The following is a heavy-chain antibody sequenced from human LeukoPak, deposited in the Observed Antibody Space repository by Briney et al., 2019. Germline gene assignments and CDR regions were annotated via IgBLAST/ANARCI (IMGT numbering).Heavy chain of an antibody. CDR3: ARARIRGHDDY. CDR2: IYYSEST. V-gene: IGHV4-39*07. CDR1: GFSFSSSSYY. J-gene: IGHJ4*02. D-gene: IGHD3-10*01. Sequence: SESLTLTCTVSGFSFSSSSYYWGRLRQPPGKGLDSYVSIYYSESTYYNPSLKRRVTITVDTTKNQFSLMLSSVTAAETAVYFCARARIRGHDDYCGQGTVVSVSS.